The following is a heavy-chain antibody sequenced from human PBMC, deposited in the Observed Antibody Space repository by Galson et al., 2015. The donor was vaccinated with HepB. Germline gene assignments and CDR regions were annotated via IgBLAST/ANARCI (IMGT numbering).Heavy chain of an antibody. CDR1: GYTFTTYG. CDR2: ISTYSGDT. Sequence: SVKVSCKVSGYTFTTYGMSWVRQAPGQGLEWMGWISTYSGDTNYAQKFQGRVTMTTDTSTSTAFMELGSLRSDDTAVYYCARDKDYLFDYWGQGTLVTVSS. J-gene: IGHJ4*02. V-gene: IGHV1-18*04. CDR3: ARDKDYLFDY. D-gene: IGHD2/OR15-2a*01.